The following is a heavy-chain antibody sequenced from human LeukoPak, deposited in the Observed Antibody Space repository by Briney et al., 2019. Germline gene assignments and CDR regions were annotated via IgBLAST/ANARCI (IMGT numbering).Heavy chain of an antibody. D-gene: IGHD6-13*01. CDR3: ARGVIAAAGTPNFDY. CDR2: ISPSGGST. CDR1: GYTFTSNY. V-gene: IGHV1-46*01. Sequence: AASVKVSCKAFGYTFTSNYMHWVRQAPGQGPEWMGVISPSGGSTTYAQKFQGRVTLTRDMSASTAYMELSSLRSEDMAVYYCARGVIAAAGTPNFDYWGQGTLVTVSS. J-gene: IGHJ4*02.